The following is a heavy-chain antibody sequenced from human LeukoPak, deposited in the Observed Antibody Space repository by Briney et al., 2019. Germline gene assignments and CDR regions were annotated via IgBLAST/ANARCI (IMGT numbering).Heavy chain of an antibody. Sequence: GGSLRLSCAASGFTFSSYAMGWVRLAPGKGLEWVSGISSRGGSIYYADSVEGRFTISRDNSKNTLYLQMNSLRVEDTAIYYCAKDSFYNDSSGYVWGQGTLVTVSS. CDR3: AKDSFYNDSSGYV. CDR2: ISSRGGSI. D-gene: IGHD3-22*01. CDR1: GFTFSSYA. V-gene: IGHV3-23*01. J-gene: IGHJ4*02.